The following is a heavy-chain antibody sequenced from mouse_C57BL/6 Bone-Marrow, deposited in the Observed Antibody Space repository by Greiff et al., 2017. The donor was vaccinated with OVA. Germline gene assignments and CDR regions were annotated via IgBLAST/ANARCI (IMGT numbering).Heavy chain of an antibody. Sequence: VQLQQSGAELMKPGASVKLSCKATGYTFTGYWIAWVKQRPGPVLEWIGEILPGSGSTNYNEKFKGKATFTADKSSNTAYMQLSSLTTEDSAIYYCARGRWLLPFAYWGQGTLVTVSA. CDR1: GYTFTGYW. D-gene: IGHD2-3*01. CDR2: ILPGSGST. CDR3: ARGRWLLPFAY. V-gene: IGHV1-9*01. J-gene: IGHJ3*01.